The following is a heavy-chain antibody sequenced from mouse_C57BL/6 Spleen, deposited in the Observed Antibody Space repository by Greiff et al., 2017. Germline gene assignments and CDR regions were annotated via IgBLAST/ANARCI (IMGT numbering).Heavy chain of an antibody. V-gene: IGHV1-64*01. CDR2: IHPNSGST. CDR3: ARNDYDGGYYAMDY. Sequence: QVQLQQPGAELVKPGASVKLSCKASGYTFTSYWMHWVKQRPGQGLEWIGMIHPNSGSTNYNEKFKGKATLTVDKSSSTAYMQLSSLTSEDSAVYYCARNDYDGGYYAMDYWGQGTSVTVSS. J-gene: IGHJ4*01. D-gene: IGHD2-4*01. CDR1: GYTFTSYW.